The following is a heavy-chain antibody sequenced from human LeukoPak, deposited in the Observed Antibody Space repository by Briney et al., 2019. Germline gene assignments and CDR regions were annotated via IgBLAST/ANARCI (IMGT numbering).Heavy chain of an antibody. CDR1: GFTFDDYA. CDR3: AKDINYDSSGYYPD. CDR2: ISWNSGSI. D-gene: IGHD3-22*01. J-gene: IGHJ4*02. V-gene: IGHV3-9*03. Sequence: GGSLRLSCAASGFTFDDYAMHWARQAPGKGLEWVSGISWNSGSIGYADSVKGRFTISRDNAKNSLYLQMNSLRAEDMALYYCAKDINYDSSGYYPDWGQGTLVTVSS.